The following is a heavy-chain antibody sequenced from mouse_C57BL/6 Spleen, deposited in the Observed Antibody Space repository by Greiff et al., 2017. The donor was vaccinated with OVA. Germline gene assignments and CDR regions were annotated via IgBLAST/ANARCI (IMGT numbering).Heavy chain of an antibody. CDR3: ARYYGNYFYYFDY. CDR2: IDPSDSYT. Sequence: VQLQQPGAELVKPGASVKLSCKASGYTFTSYWMQWVKQRPGQGLEWIGEIDPSDSYTNYNQKFKGKATLTVDTSSSTAYMQLSSLTSEDSAVYYCARYYGNYFYYFDYWGQGTTLTVSS. J-gene: IGHJ2*01. V-gene: IGHV1-50*01. CDR1: GYTFTSYW. D-gene: IGHD2-1*01.